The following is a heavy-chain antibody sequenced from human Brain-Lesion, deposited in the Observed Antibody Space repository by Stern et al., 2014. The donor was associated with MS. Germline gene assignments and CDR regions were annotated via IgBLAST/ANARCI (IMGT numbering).Heavy chain of an antibody. Sequence: VQLVQSGAEVKKPGASVKVSCKASGYTFSSCDITWVRQASGHGLEWMGWMNPYSGNTGYAQKFKGRVSMTSDPSISTVYMELTSLTSDDTAVYFCARAVRNQLLSEYWGQGTLVTVSS. CDR3: ARAVRNQLLSEY. V-gene: IGHV1-8*01. CDR2: MNPYSGNT. D-gene: IGHD2-2*01. CDR1: GYTFSSCD. J-gene: IGHJ4*02.